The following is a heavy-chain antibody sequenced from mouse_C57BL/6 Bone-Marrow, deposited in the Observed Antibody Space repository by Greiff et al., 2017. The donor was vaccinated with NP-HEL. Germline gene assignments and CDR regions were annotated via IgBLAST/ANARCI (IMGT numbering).Heavy chain of an antibody. Sequence: QVQLQQPGAELVMPGASVKLSCKASGYTFTSYWMHWVKQRPGQGLEWIGEIDPSDSYTNYNQKFKGKSTLTVDKSSSTAYMQLSSLTSEDSAVYYCARDSNYFDWYFDVWGTGTTVTVSA. D-gene: IGHD2-5*01. CDR2: IDPSDSYT. V-gene: IGHV1-69*01. CDR3: ARDSNYFDWYFDV. J-gene: IGHJ1*03. CDR1: GYTFTSYW.